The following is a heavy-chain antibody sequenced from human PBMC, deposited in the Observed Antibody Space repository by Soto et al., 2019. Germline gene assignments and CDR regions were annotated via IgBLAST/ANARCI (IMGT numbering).Heavy chain of an antibody. Sequence: QVQLVQSGAEVKKPGASVKVSCKASGYTFTSYDINWVRQATGQGLEWMGCMNPNSGNTGYAQKFQGRVTMTRNTSIRTAYMALRSLRLANTAVYYCARAHYYASSGYYPNFDYWGQGTLVTVSS. V-gene: IGHV1-8*01. CDR1: GYTFTSYD. D-gene: IGHD3-22*01. CDR2: MNPNSGNT. CDR3: ARAHYYASSGYYPNFDY. J-gene: IGHJ4*02.